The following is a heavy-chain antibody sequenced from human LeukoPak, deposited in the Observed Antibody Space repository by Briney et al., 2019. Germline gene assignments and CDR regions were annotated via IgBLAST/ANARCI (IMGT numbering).Heavy chain of an antibody. CDR2: IYYSGST. CDR1: GGSISSSSYY. V-gene: IGHV4-39*01. CDR3: ARLTTIVDY. D-gene: IGHD4/OR15-4a*01. J-gene: IGHJ4*02. Sequence: SETLSLTCTVSGGSISSSSYYWGWIRQPPGKGLEWIGSIYYSGSTYYNPSLKSRVTISVDTSKNQFSLKLSSATAADTAVYYCARLTTIVDYWGQGTLVTVSS.